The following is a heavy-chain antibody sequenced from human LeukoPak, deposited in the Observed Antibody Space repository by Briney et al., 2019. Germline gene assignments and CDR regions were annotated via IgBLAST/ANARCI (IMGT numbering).Heavy chain of an antibody. Sequence: SETLSLTCTVSGGSFSSDYWSWIRQSPGKGLEWIGYISYSGETKYSPSLKSRVTMSGDRSKNTFSLRMTSVTAADTAVYFCAKSHPAVTTTDWYFDLWGRGTLVTISS. V-gene: IGHV4-59*03. D-gene: IGHD4-17*01. J-gene: IGHJ2*01. CDR1: GGSFSSDY. CDR3: AKSHPAVTTTDWYFDL. CDR2: ISYSGET.